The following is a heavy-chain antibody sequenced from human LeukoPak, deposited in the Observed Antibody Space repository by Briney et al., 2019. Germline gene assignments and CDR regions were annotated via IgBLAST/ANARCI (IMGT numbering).Heavy chain of an antibody. V-gene: IGHV4-59*05. J-gene: IGHJ4*02. Sequence: SETLSLTCTVSGGSISSYYWSWIRQPPGKGLEWIGSIYYSGSTYYNPSLKSRVTISVDTSKNQFSLKLSSVTAADTAVYYCARQAVAGKFSWGQGTLVTVSS. D-gene: IGHD6-19*01. CDR2: IYYSGST. CDR1: GGSISSYY. CDR3: ARQAVAGKFS.